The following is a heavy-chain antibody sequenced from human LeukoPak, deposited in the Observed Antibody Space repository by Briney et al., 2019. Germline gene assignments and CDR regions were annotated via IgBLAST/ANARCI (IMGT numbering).Heavy chain of an antibody. J-gene: IGHJ5*02. CDR1: GYTFTSYA. D-gene: IGHD6-13*01. CDR2: INAGNGNT. V-gene: IGHV1-3*01. Sequence: ASVKVSCKASGYTFTSYAMHWVRQAPGQRLEWMGWINAGNGNTKYSQKFQGGVTITRDTSASTAYMGLSSLRSEDTAVYYCARGTASGSWYLPPEPNWFDPWGQGTLVTVSS. CDR3: ARGTASGSWYLPPEPNWFDP.